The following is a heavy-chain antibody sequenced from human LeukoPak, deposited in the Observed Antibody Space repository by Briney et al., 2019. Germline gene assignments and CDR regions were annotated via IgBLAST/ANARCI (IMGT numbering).Heavy chain of an antibody. CDR2: VYPDDSDA. CDR3: ARLSSGWCFNY. Sequence: GESLKISCKGSGYSFTTYWIGWVRQMPGKGLEWMGVVYPDDSDARYSPSFQGQVTISVDKSINTAFLQWSSLKASDTAMYYCARLSSGWCFNYWGQGTLVTVSS. CDR1: GYSFTTYW. D-gene: IGHD6-19*01. J-gene: IGHJ4*02. V-gene: IGHV5-51*01.